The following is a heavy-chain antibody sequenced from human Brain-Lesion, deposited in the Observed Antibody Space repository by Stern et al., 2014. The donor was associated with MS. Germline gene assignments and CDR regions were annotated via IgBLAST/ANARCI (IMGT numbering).Heavy chain of an antibody. Sequence: VQLLESGPGLVKPSQTLSLTCNVSGDSISSGDNYWSWIRQSPGKGLEWTGYIYYIGSTFYNPSLKSRVTISVDTSQNQFSLRLSSVTAADTAVYYCARGESSRYYYYFDYWGQGTLVTVSS. V-gene: IGHV4-30-4*01. D-gene: IGHD3-22*01. CDR3: ARGESSRYYYYFDY. CDR2: IYYIGST. J-gene: IGHJ4*02. CDR1: GDSISSGDNY.